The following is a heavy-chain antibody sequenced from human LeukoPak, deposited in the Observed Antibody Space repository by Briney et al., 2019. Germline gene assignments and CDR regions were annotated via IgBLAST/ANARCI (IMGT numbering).Heavy chain of an antibody. CDR1: GFTFSSYE. CDR3: ASSTKRVFDY. J-gene: IGHJ4*02. CDR2: ISSSGSTI. Sequence: GGSLRLSCAASGFTFSSYEMNWVRQAPGKGLEWVSYISSSGSTIYYADSVKGRFTIPRDNAKNSLYLQMNSLRAEDTAVYYCASSTKRVFDYWGQGTLVTVSS. D-gene: IGHD2-2*01. V-gene: IGHV3-48*03.